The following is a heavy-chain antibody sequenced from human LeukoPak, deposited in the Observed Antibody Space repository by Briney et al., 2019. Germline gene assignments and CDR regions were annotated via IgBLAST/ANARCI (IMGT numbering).Heavy chain of an antibody. D-gene: IGHD3-22*01. CDR2: IYTSGST. V-gene: IGHV4-61*02. Sequence: PSQTLSLTCTVSGGSISSGSYYWRWLRQPAGKGLEWLGRIYTSGSTNYNPSLKSRVTISVDTSKNQFSLKLSSVTAADTAVYYCASTSYDSRAFDIWGQGTMVTVSS. CDR3: ASTSYDSRAFDI. CDR1: GGSISSGSYY. J-gene: IGHJ3*02.